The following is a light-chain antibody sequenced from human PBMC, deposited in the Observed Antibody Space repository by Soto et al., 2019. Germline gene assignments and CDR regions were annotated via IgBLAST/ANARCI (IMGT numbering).Light chain of an antibody. CDR3: QQYNTWRSIS. CDR1: QSVSNY. Sequence: PGERATLSCRASQSVSNYLAWYQQKPGQAPRLLIYDTSTRAAGTPARFTGSGSGTDFTLTISSLQSEDFAVYYCQQYNTWRSISFGQGTRLEIK. V-gene: IGKV3-15*01. CDR2: DTS. J-gene: IGKJ5*01.